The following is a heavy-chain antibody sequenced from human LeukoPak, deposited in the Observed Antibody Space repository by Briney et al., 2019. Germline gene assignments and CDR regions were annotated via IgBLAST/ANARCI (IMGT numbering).Heavy chain of an antibody. CDR3: ARALAGATIGYFDF. J-gene: IGHJ4*02. Sequence: GGSLRVSCAASGLSVGDNDMNWVRQAPGKGLEWVSVIHSGGNAYYADSVRGRFTISRDSSKNTLYLQMNTLGVEDTAVYYCARALAGATIGYFDFWGQGTLVTVSS. D-gene: IGHD1-26*01. CDR1: GLSVGDND. V-gene: IGHV3-53*01. CDR2: IHSGGNA.